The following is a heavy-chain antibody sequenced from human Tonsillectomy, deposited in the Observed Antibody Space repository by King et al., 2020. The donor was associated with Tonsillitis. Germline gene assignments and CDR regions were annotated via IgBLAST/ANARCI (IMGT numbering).Heavy chain of an antibody. CDR1: GFTFSSYA. CDR2: ISDTVGST. V-gene: IGHV3-23*04. CDR3: AKAYSSGWYRSDAFDI. Sequence: MQLVQSGGGLVQPGGSLRLSCAASGFTFSSYAMTWLRQAPGKGLEWVSAISDTVGSTYYADSVKARFTISRDNSKNTLYLQMNSLRAEDTAVYYCAKAYSSGWYRSDAFDIWGQGTMVTVSS. D-gene: IGHD6-19*01. J-gene: IGHJ3*02.